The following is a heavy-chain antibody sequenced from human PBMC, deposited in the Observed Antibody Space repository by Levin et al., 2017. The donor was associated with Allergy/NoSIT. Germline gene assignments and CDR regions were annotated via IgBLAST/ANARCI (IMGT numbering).Heavy chain of an antibody. CDR2: INDSGST. J-gene: IGHJ6*02. V-gene: IGHV4-34*01. Sequence: SETLSLTCAVYGGSFSGYYWSWIRQPPGKGLEWIGEINDSGSTNYNPSLKSRVTISVDTSKNQFSLKLSSVTAADTAVYYCARGTPLEIVVVPAAMDVWGQGTTVTVSS. CDR1: GGSFSGYY. D-gene: IGHD2-2*01. CDR3: ARGTPLEIVVVPAAMDV.